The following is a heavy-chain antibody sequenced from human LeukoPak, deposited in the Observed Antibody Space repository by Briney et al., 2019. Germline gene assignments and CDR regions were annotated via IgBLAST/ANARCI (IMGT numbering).Heavy chain of an antibody. CDR2: IKQDGSEK. D-gene: IGHD3-22*01. J-gene: IGHJ4*02. CDR1: GFTFSNFW. CDR3: ARESDSSGYAPFDY. Sequence: GGPLRLSCAASGFTFSNFWMSWVRQAPGKGLEWVANIKQDGSEKYYVDSVKGRFTISRDNAKNSLYLQMNSLRAEDTAVYYCARESDSSGYAPFDYWGQGTLVTVSS. V-gene: IGHV3-7*01.